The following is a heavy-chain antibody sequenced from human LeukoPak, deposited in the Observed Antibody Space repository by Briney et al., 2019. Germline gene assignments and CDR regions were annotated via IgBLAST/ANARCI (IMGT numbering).Heavy chain of an antibody. V-gene: IGHV3-30-3*01. CDR1: GFTFPIYA. J-gene: IGHJ4*02. CDR2: ISYDGSNK. Sequence: GGSLRLSCAASGFTFPIYAIHWVRQAPGKGLEWVAVISYDGSNKYYADSVKGRFTISRDNSKNTLYLQMNSLRAEDTAVYYCTNLHCSGGSCYSEDYFDYWGQGTLVTVSS. D-gene: IGHD2-15*01. CDR3: TNLHCSGGSCYSEDYFDY.